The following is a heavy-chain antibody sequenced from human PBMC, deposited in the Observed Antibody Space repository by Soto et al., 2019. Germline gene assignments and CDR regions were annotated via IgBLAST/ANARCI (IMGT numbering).Heavy chain of an antibody. CDR3: ARNGIEAGGAFDI. J-gene: IGHJ3*02. Sequence: GGSLRLSCAASGFTFSTYWMDWVRQTPGKGLEWVANINQDGSEKNYVDSVKGRFTISRDNAGNSLYLQMNSLRAEDTAVYYCARNGIEAGGAFDIWGQGTMVTVSS. CDR1: GFTFSTYW. CDR2: INQDGSEK. V-gene: IGHV3-7*01. D-gene: IGHD6-25*01.